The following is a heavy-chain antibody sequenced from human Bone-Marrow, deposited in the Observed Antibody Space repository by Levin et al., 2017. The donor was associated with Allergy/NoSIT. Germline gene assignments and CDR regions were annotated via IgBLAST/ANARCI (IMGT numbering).Heavy chain of an antibody. Sequence: RPSETLSLTCAASGFIFSKAWMNWVRQAPGKGLEWVGLIKTKDHGVRRDYAAPVKGRFTLSRDDSQNTLYLHMNSLKAEDTGMYYCTTDQWPRIPTGGIAYWGQGTLVTVSS. D-gene: IGHD3-16*01. J-gene: IGHJ1*01. CDR1: GFIFSKAW. V-gene: IGHV3-15*07. CDR2: IKTKDHGVRR. CDR3: TTDQWPRIPTGGIAY.